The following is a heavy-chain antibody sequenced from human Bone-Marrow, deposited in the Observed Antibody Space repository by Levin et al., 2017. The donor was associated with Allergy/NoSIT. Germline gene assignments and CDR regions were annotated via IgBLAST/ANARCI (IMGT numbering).Heavy chain of an antibody. D-gene: IGHD6-19*01. CDR3: ERDKSNGWIDY. J-gene: IGHJ4*02. CDR2: IWFDGSRE. V-gene: IGHV3-33*01. CDR1: GFTFSRSG. Sequence: LSLTCAPSGFTFSRSGMHWVRPAPGKGLEWVAVIWFDGSREYHADSVKGRFTISRDNSKNTLYLQMSSLRAEDTGFYYCERDKSNGWIDYWGQGTLVTVSS.